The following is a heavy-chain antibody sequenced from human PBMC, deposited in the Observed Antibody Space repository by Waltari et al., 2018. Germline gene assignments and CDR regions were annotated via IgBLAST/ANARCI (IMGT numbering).Heavy chain of an antibody. V-gene: IGHV4-34*01. CDR3: ARRGRGYCSSTSCPTRGAFDI. Sequence: QVQLQQWGAGLLKPSETLSLTCAVYGGSFSGYYWSRIRQPPGKGLEWIGEINHSGSNNYNPPLKSRVTISVDTSRNQFSRKLSSVTAADTAVYYCARRGRGYCSSTSCPTRGAFDIWGQGTMVTVSS. CDR1: GGSFSGYY. D-gene: IGHD2-2*01. J-gene: IGHJ3*02. CDR2: INHSGSN.